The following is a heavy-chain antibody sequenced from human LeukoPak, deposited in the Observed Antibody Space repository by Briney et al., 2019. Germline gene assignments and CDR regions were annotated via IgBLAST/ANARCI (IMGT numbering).Heavy chain of an antibody. D-gene: IGHD6-19*01. CDR2: IYYSGST. CDR3: ARPYSSGWYYFDY. CDR1: GFTFSSYA. V-gene: IGHV4-39*01. Sequence: GSLRLSCAASGFTFSSYAMHWIRQPPGKGLEWIGSIYYSGSTYYNPSLKSRVTISVDTSKNQFSLRLSSVTAADTAVYYCARPYSSGWYYFDYWGQGTLVTVSS. J-gene: IGHJ4*02.